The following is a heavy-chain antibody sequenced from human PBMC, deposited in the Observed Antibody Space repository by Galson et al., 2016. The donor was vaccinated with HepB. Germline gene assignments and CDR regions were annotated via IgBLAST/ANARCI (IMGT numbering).Heavy chain of an antibody. CDR1: GFTFSDYY. Sequence: SLRLSCATSGFTFSDYYMSWIRQAPGKGLEWVSYISSSSSYTNYADSVKGRFTISRDNAKNSLYLQMNSLRAEDTAVYYCARDFYDFWSGYLGGNYFDYRGQGTLVTVSS. V-gene: IGHV3-11*06. J-gene: IGHJ4*02. CDR2: ISSSSSYT. D-gene: IGHD3-3*01. CDR3: ARDFYDFWSGYLGGNYFDY.